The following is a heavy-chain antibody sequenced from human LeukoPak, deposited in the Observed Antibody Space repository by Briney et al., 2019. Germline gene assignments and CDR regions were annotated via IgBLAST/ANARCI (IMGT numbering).Heavy chain of an antibody. D-gene: IGHD5-12*01. CDR2: INHSGST. CDR1: GGSFSGYY. Sequence: SETLSLTCAVYGGSFSGYYWSWIRQPPGKGLEWIGEINHSGSTNYNPSLKSRVTISVDTSKNQFSLKLSSVTAADTAVYYCARDGLYSGYDYMVGWFDPWGQGTLVTVSS. CDR3: ARDGLYSGYDYMVGWFDP. J-gene: IGHJ5*02. V-gene: IGHV4-34*01.